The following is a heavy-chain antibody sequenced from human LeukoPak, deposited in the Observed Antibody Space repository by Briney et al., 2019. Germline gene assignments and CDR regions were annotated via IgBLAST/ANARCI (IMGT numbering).Heavy chain of an antibody. CDR1: GGTFSSYA. Sequence: ASVKVSCKASGGTFSSYAISWVRQAPGQGLEWMGGIIPIFGTANYAQKFQGRVTITADESTSTAYMELSSLRAEDTAVYYCARGGLKNYYGDDAFDIWGQGTMVTVSS. CDR3: ARGGLKNYYGDDAFDI. CDR2: IIPIFGTA. J-gene: IGHJ3*02. D-gene: IGHD4-17*01. V-gene: IGHV1-69*13.